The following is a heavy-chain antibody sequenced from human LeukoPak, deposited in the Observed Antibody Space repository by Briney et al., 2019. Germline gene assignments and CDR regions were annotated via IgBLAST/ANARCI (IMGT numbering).Heavy chain of an antibody. Sequence: GASVKVSCKASGYTFTGYYMHGVRQAPGQGLEWMGWINPNSGGTNYAQKFQGRVTMTRDTSISTAYMELSRLRSDDTAVYYCARASVSTLVYYYYMDVWGKRTTVTVSS. CDR2: INPNSGGT. CDR1: GYTFTGYY. CDR3: ARASVSTLVYYYYMDV. D-gene: IGHD2-2*01. J-gene: IGHJ6*03. V-gene: IGHV1-2*02.